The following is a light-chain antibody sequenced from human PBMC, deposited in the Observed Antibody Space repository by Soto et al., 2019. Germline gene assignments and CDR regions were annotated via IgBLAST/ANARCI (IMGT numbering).Light chain of an antibody. J-gene: IGKJ5*01. V-gene: IGKV3-15*01. Sequence: EIVMTQSPATLSVSPGERDTLSCMASQSVSSNLAWYQQKPGQATRLLIYGASTRANGIPARFSGSVSGTEFTLTISSLQSEDFAFYYCQQYNNWHPITFGQGTRLEIK. CDR2: GAS. CDR3: QQYNNWHPIT. CDR1: QSVSSN.